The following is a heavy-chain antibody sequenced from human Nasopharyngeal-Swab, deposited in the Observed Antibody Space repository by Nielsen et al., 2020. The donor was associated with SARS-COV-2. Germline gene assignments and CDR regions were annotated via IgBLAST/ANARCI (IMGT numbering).Heavy chain of an antibody. D-gene: IGHD2-21*02. CDR1: GGSISSGGYY. J-gene: IGHJ1*01. CDR2: IYYSGST. V-gene: IGHV4-30-4*08. CDR3: ARGGDWQENFQH. Sequence: LRLSCTFSGGSISSGGYYWSWIRQDPGKGLEWIGYIYYSGSTYYNPSLKSRVTISVVTSKNQFSLKLSSVTAADTAVYYCARGGDWQENFQHWGRGTLVTVSS.